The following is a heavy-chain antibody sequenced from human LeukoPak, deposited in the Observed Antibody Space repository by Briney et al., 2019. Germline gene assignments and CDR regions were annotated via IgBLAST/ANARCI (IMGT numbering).Heavy chain of an antibody. V-gene: IGHV4-61*02. J-gene: IGHJ4*02. CDR1: GGSISSGSYY. CDR3: ASGLRYFDLYY. D-gene: IGHD3-9*01. Sequence: PSETLSLTCTVSGGSISSGSYYWSWIRQPAGKGLEWIGRTYTSGSTNYNPSLKSRVTISVDTSKNQFSLKLSSVTAADTAVYYCASGLRYFDLYYWGQGTLVTVSS. CDR2: TYTSGST.